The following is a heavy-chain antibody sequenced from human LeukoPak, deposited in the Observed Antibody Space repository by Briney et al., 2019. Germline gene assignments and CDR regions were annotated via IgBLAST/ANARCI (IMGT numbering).Heavy chain of an antibody. J-gene: IGHJ4*02. CDR2: IKQDGSEK. V-gene: IGHV3-7*01. CDR3: ARSRGLYYYDSSGYYHGYYFDY. D-gene: IGHD3-22*01. Sequence: GGSLRLSCAASGFTFSSYWMSWVRQAPGKGLEWVANIKQDGSEKYYVDSVKGRFTISRDNAKNSLYLQMNSLRAEDTAVYYCARSRGLYYYDSSGYYHGYYFDYWGQGTLVTVSS. CDR1: GFTFSSYW.